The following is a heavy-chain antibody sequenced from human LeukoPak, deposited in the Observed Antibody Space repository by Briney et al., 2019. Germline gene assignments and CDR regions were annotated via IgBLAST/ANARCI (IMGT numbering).Heavy chain of an antibody. V-gene: IGHV1-18*01. D-gene: IGHD3-10*01. CDR3: AKDGRQWKTFYYGSGSANGFDI. J-gene: IGHJ3*02. CDR1: GYSFTSYG. Sequence: ASVKVSCKASGYSFTSYGISWVRQAPGQGLEWMGWISAYNGNTNYAQKLQGRVTMTTDHFTSTAHMELRSLRSDDTAVYYCAKDGRQWKTFYYGSGSANGFDIWGQGTMVTVSS. CDR2: ISAYNGNT.